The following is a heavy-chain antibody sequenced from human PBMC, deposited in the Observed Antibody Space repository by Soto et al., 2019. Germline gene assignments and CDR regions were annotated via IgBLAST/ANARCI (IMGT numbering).Heavy chain of an antibody. V-gene: IGHV4-4*02. J-gene: IGHJ6*04. CDR2: IHHRGST. D-gene: IGHD6-13*01. Sequence: SETLSLTCAVSGDSISSMNWWSWVRQPPGKGLEWIGEIHHRGSTNYNPSLKSRVTISVEKSKNQFSLKLSSVTAADTAVYYCAREGVSSSWYNYYGMDVWGKGTTVTVSS. CDR3: AREGVSSSWYNYYGMDV. CDR1: GDSISSMNW.